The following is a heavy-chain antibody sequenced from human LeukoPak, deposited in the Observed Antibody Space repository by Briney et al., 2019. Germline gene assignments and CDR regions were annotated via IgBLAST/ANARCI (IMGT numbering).Heavy chain of an antibody. Sequence: GGSLRLSCAASGFTFSTYAMSWVRQAPGKGLEWVSTISGSGGSTYYADSVKGRFTISRDNAKNSLYLQMNSLRAEDTAVYYCARDIYYDSSGYYGSVYWGQGTLVTVSS. CDR3: ARDIYYDSSGYYGSVY. D-gene: IGHD3-22*01. V-gene: IGHV3-23*01. CDR2: ISGSGGST. CDR1: GFTFSTYA. J-gene: IGHJ4*02.